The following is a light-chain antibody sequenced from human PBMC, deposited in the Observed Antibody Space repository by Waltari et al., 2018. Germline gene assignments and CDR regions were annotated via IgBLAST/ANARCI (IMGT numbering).Light chain of an antibody. Sequence: SALTQPPSASGSPGQSVTISCTGTSSDVGGYNFVSCYQHHPANAPRLVIYEVSERPAGVPDRFSGSKSGNTASLTVSGLQAEEESDYYCSSYVANNNPVFGGGTKLTVL. V-gene: IGLV2-8*01. CDR1: SSDVGGYNF. J-gene: IGLJ2*01. CDR3: SSYVANNNPV. CDR2: EVS.